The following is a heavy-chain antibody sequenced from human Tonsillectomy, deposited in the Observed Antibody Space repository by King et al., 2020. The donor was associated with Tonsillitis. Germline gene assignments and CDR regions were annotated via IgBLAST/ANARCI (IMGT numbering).Heavy chain of an antibody. D-gene: IGHD3-22*01. CDR2: IIPLLGTV. Sequence: QLVQSGAEVKKPGSSVKVSCETSGDTFSSYAISWVRQAPGQGLEWVGVIIPLLGTVNYAQKLQGRVTITADKSTSTVYMELSSLRSDDTAMYYCAREGGRDSTCYYPGDYWSQGTLVTVSS. V-gene: IGHV1-69*14. CDR3: AREGGRDSTCYYPGDY. CDR1: GDTFSSYA. J-gene: IGHJ4*02.